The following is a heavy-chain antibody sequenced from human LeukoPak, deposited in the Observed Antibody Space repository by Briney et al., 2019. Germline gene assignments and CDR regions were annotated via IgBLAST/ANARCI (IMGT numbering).Heavy chain of an antibody. Sequence: PGGPLRLSCAASGFTFSSYWMSWVRQAPGKGLEWVSAISGSGGSTYYADSVKGRFTISRDNSKNTLYLQMNSLRAEDTAVYYCALTTVTTYSFDYWGQGTLVTVSS. CDR3: ALTTVTTYSFDY. CDR2: ISGSGGST. J-gene: IGHJ4*02. V-gene: IGHV3-23*01. D-gene: IGHD4-17*01. CDR1: GFTFSSYW.